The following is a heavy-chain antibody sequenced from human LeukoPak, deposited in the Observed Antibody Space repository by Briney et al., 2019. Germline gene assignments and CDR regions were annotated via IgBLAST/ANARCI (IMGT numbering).Heavy chain of an antibody. CDR3: ARTLRYSSSWYRPRYYFDY. J-gene: IGHJ4*02. D-gene: IGHD6-13*01. CDR1: GYSISSGYY. V-gene: IGHV4-38-2*02. CDR2: IYHSGST. Sequence: PSETLSLTCTVSGYSISSGYYWGWIRQPPGKGLEWIGSIYHSGSTYYNPSLKSRVTISVDTSKNQFSLKLSSVTAADTAVYYCARTLRYSSSWYRPRYYFDYWGQGTLVTVSS.